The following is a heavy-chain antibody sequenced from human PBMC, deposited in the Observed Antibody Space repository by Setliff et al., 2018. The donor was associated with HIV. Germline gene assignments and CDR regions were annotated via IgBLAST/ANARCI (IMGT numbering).Heavy chain of an antibody. D-gene: IGHD5-12*01. CDR2: ISTSGTT. J-gene: IGHJ4*02. CDR1: GDSITSGTYY. Sequence: SETLSLTCTVSGDSITSGTYYWSWIRQPAGMRLEWIGHISTSGTTNYNPSLKSRVTISADRSKTQFSLKLSSVTAADTAVYYCARSPLYSGYERCYFDYWGQGTLVTVSS. V-gene: IGHV4-61*09. CDR3: ARSPLYSGYERCYFDY.